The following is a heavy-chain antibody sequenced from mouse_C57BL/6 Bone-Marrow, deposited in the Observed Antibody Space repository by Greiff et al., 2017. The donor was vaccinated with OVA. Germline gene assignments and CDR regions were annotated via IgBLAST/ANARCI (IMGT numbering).Heavy chain of an antibody. CDR2: INPYNGGT. D-gene: IGHD2-3*01. CDR1: GYTFTDYY. Sequence: VQLQQSGPVLVKPGASVKMSCKASGYTFTDYYMNWVKQSHGQSLEWIGVINPYNGGTSYNRKFKGKATLTVDKSSSTAYMELNSLTSEDSAVYYCARWVIDDGYYWFAYWGQGTLVTVSA. V-gene: IGHV1-19*01. J-gene: IGHJ3*01. CDR3: ARWVIDDGYYWFAY.